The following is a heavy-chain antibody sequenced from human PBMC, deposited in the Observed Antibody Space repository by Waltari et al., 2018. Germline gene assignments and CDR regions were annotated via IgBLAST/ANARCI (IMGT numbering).Heavy chain of an antibody. CDR3: ARLLNGAFDF. V-gene: IGHV4-38-2*01. J-gene: IGHJ3*01. Sequence: QVQLQESGPGLAKPSETLSLTCAVSGYSISSGYYWGWIRQPSGKGLAGIGRIYHSGGTHYNPALKSRVTISETSKNQFSLKLSSVTTADTAVYYCARLLNGAFDFWGQGTMVTVSS. D-gene: IGHD2-8*01. CDR1: GYSISSGYY. CDR2: IYHSGGT.